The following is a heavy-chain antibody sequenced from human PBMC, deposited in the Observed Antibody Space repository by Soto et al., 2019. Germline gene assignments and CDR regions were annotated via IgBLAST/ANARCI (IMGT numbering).Heavy chain of an antibody. CDR2: IKQDGSEK. J-gene: IGHJ4*02. V-gene: IGHV3-7*01. CDR3: ARASLWGFDY. Sequence: GGSLRLSCAASGFTFSTYWMSWVRQTPGKGLEWVAIIKQDGSEKNYVDSVKGRFTISRDNAKNSLYLQMNSLRVEDTAVYYCARASLWGFDYWGQGTQVTVS. D-gene: IGHD3-10*01. CDR1: GFTFSTYW.